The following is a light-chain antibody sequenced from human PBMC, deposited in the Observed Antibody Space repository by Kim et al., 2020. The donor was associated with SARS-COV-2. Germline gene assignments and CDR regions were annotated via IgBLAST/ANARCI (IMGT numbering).Light chain of an antibody. CDR3: ATWDDSLDGRV. CDR1: SANIGSHT. Sequence: QSVLTQPPSASGTPGQRVTISCSGSSANIGSHTVKWYQQFPGAAPKMFIYSNDQRPSGVPDRFSGSKSGTSASLAISGLQSEDEADYYCATWDDSLDGRVFGGGTKLTVL. J-gene: IGLJ3*02. CDR2: SND. V-gene: IGLV1-44*01.